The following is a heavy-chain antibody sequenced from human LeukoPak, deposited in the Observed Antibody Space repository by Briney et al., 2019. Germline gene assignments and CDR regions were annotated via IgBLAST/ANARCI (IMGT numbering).Heavy chain of an antibody. CDR3: ANVVRNDY. V-gene: IGHV3-23*01. CDR1: GFTFSNYA. J-gene: IGHJ4*02. D-gene: IGHD4-23*01. Sequence: GGSLRLSCAASGFTFSNYAMSWVRQAPGKGLEWVSSISGSGGSTYYADSVKGRFTIYRDNSKNTLYLRMNSLRAEDTAVYYCANVVRNDYWGQGTLVTVSS. CDR2: ISGSGGST.